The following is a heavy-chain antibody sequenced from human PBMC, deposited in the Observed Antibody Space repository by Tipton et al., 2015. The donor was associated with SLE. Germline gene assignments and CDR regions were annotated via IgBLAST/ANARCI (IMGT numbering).Heavy chain of an antibody. Sequence: SLRLSCAASGFTFSCYSMNWVRQAPGKGLEWVSSISSSSSYIYYADSVKGRFTISRDNAKNSLYLQMNSLRAEDTAVYYCARVVVVVVAATRPNYYYYMDVWGKGTTVTVSS. V-gene: IGHV3-21*01. CDR3: ARVVVVVVAATRPNYYYYMDV. J-gene: IGHJ6*03. CDR2: ISSSSSYI. CDR1: GFTFSCYS. D-gene: IGHD2-15*01.